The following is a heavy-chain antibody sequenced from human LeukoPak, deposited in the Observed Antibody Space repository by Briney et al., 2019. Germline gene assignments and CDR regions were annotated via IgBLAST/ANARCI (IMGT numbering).Heavy chain of an antibody. J-gene: IGHJ6*04. CDR3: ARDRERYCSSTSCYRMDV. V-gene: IGHV3-7*01. CDR1: GFTFSSYW. CDR2: IKQDGSEK. D-gene: IGHD2-2*02. Sequence: GGSLRLSCAASGFTFSSYWMSWVRQAPGKGLEWVANIKQDGSEKYYVDSVKGRFTISRDNAKNSLYLQMNSLRAEDTAVYYYARDRERYCSSTSCYRMDVLGKGTTVTVSS.